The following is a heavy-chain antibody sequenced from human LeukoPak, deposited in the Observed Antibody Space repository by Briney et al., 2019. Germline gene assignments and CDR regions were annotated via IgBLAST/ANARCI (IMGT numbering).Heavy chain of an antibody. CDR3: ARGRIAAAPNRDY. J-gene: IGHJ4*02. Sequence: GGSLRLSCAASGFTFSSYSMNWVRQAPGKGLEWVSSISSSGSYIYYADSVKGRFTISRDNAKNSLYLQMNSLRAEDTAVYYCARGRIAAAPNRDYWGQGTLVTVSS. D-gene: IGHD6-13*01. V-gene: IGHV3-21*01. CDR2: ISSSGSYI. CDR1: GFTFSSYS.